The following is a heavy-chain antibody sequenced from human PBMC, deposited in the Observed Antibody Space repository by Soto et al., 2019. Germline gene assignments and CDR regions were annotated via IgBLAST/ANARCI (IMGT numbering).Heavy chain of an antibody. CDR2: IYYSGST. D-gene: IGHD3-10*01. CDR1: GGSVSSGSYY. V-gene: IGHV4-61*01. J-gene: IGHJ4*02. CDR3: ARGEATMVRGVTHFDY. Sequence: QVQLQESGPGLVKPSETLSLTCTVSGGSVSSGSYYWRWIRQPPGKGLEWIGYIYYSGSTNYNPSLKSRVTISVDTSKNQFSLKLSSVTAADTAVYYCARGEATMVRGVTHFDYWGQGTLVTVSS.